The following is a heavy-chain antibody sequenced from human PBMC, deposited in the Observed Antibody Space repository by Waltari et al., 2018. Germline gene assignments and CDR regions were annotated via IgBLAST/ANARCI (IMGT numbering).Heavy chain of an antibody. CDR2: IKQDGSEK. J-gene: IGHJ4*02. D-gene: IGHD3-3*01. V-gene: IGHV3-7*01. Sequence: EVQLVESGGGLVQPGGSLRLSCAASGFTFSSYWMSWVRQAPGKGLEWVANIKQDGSEKYYVDSVKGRFTISRDNAKNSLYLQMNSLRAEDTAVYYCARGVDFWSGYLNPPFDYWGQGTLVTVSS. CDR3: ARGVDFWSGYLNPPFDY. CDR1: GFTFSSYW.